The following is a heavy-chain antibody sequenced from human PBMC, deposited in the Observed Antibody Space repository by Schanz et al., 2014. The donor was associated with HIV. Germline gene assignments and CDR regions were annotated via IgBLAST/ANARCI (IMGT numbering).Heavy chain of an antibody. D-gene: IGHD6-19*01. V-gene: IGHV3-21*02. CDR1: GFSFSYYG. J-gene: IGHJ6*02. Sequence: ELQLVESGGRLVKPGGSLRLSCAASGFSFSYYGMNWVRQAPGKGREWVSSISSNSDYIYYADSLKGRFTISRDNANNSLYLQLNSLSAEDTAVYYCARGSWYSSGWYDDYYYYDVDVWGQGTTVTVSS. CDR3: ARGSWYSSGWYDDYYYYDVDV. CDR2: ISSNSDYI.